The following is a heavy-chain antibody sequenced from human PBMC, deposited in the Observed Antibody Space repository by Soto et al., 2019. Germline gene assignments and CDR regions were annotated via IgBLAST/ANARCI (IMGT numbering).Heavy chain of an antibody. CDR1: GGSVNNDKW. D-gene: IGHD3-9*01. Sequence: QVQLQESGPGLVKPSGTLSLTCAVSGGSVNNDKWWSWVRQPPGKGLEWIGEIQSSGITNYNPSLKSRASIFVDKYKNQFSVKLPSVTAADTAVYFCAGQWSAGYGAFDPWGQGTLVTVSS. CDR3: AGQWSAGYGAFDP. J-gene: IGHJ5*02. CDR2: IQSSGIT. V-gene: IGHV4-4*02.